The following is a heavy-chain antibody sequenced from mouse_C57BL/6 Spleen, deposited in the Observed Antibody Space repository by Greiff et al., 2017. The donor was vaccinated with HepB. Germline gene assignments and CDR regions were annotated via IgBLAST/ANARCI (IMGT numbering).Heavy chain of an antibody. CDR3: TPYSHYAPYV. Sequence: VQLQQSGAELVRPGDSVKLSCSASGFNIKDYDMHWVKQRPEQGLEWIGRIDPEEGDTEYAQKFQGKVTMTADTSSNTAYLQLSSLTSEDTAVYYCTPYSHYAPYVWGTGTTVTVSA. J-gene: IGHJ1*03. V-gene: IGHV14-1*01. CDR2: IDPEEGDT. D-gene: IGHD2-5*01. CDR1: GFNIKDYD.